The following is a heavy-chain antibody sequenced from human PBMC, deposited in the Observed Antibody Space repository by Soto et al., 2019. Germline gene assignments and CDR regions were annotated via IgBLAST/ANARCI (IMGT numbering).Heavy chain of an antibody. CDR1: GFTFSSYS. D-gene: IGHD6-6*01. Sequence: GGSLRLSCAASGFTFSSYSMNWVRQAPGKGLEWVSSISSSSSYIYYADSVKGRFTISRDNAKNSLYLQMNSLRAEDTAVYYCARAPVGSSSEWFDPWGQGTLVTVSS. CDR2: ISSSSSYI. CDR3: ARAPVGSSSEWFDP. J-gene: IGHJ5*02. V-gene: IGHV3-21*01.